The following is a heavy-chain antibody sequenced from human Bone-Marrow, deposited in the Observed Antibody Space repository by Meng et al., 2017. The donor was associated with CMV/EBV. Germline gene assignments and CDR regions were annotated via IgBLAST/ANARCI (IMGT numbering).Heavy chain of an antibody. V-gene: IGHV1-18*01. CDR1: GYVFRRFG. Sequence: ASVKVSCKASGYVFRRFGITWVRQDPGQGLEWMGWISPYNGNTNFAQKFQGRVTLTTDISTNTTYMELRSLRSDDTAVYYCARDPNPLMPKQEHYQYWGQGTLVTVSS. CDR3: ARDPNPLMPKQEHYQY. CDR2: ISPYNGNT. D-gene: IGHD2-2*01. J-gene: IGHJ4*02.